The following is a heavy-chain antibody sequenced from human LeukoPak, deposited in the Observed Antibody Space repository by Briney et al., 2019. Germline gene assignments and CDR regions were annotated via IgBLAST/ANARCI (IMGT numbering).Heavy chain of an antibody. CDR3: ASYDFWSGYYIDAFDI. Sequence: GASVKVSCKASGYTFDENYIHWVRQAPGQGPEWMGWINPKSGATDYAQKFQGRVTMTRDTSISTAYMELSRLRSDDTAVYYCASYDFWSGYYIDAFDIWGQGTMVTVSS. J-gene: IGHJ3*02. D-gene: IGHD3-3*01. V-gene: IGHV1-2*02. CDR1: GYTFDENY. CDR2: INPKSGAT.